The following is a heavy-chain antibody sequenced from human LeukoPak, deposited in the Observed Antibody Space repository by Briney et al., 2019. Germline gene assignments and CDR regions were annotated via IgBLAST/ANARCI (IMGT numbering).Heavy chain of an antibody. V-gene: IGHV4-39*07. J-gene: IGHJ3*02. CDR3: ARDSSAYCGGDCYSGRAFDI. Sequence: SETLSLTCTVSGGSISSSSYYWGWIRQPPGKGLEWIGSIYYSGSTYYNPSLKSRVTISVDTSKNQFSLKLSSVTAADTAVYYCARDSSAYCGGDCYSGRAFDIWGQGTMVTVSS. D-gene: IGHD2-21*01. CDR1: GGSISSSSYY. CDR2: IYYSGST.